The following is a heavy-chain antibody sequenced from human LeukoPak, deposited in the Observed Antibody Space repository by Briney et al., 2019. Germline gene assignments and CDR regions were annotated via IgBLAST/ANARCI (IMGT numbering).Heavy chain of an antibody. D-gene: IGHD2-15*01. CDR2: IYSAGST. V-gene: IGHV3-53*01. Sequence: GGSLRLSYAASGFTFSSYSMNWVRRAPGKELEWVSVIYSAGSTYYADSVKGRFTISRDNSKNTLYLQMSSLRAEDTAVYYCASAHSSLYYFDYWGQGTLVTVSS. CDR1: GFTFSSYS. CDR3: ASAHSSLYYFDY. J-gene: IGHJ4*02.